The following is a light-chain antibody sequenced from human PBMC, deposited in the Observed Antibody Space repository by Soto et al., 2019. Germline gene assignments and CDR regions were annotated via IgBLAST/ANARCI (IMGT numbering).Light chain of an antibody. Sequence: EIVMTQSPATLSVSPGERATLSCRASQSGSGNLAWYQQKPGQAPRLLIYGASTRATGIPARFSGSGSGTEFTLTISSLQSEDFAVYYCQQYNNWLITFGQGTRLEIK. J-gene: IGKJ5*01. CDR1: QSGSGN. CDR3: QQYNNWLIT. V-gene: IGKV3-15*01. CDR2: GAS.